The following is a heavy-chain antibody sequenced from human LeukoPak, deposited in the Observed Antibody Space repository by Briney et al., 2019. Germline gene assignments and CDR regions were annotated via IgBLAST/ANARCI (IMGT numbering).Heavy chain of an antibody. CDR2: ISSSSSYI. D-gene: IGHD5-18*01. CDR3: AKAPKVDTSQYDY. CDR1: GFTFSSYS. V-gene: IGHV3-21*01. Sequence: GGSLRLSCAASGFTFSSYSMNWVRQAPGKGLEWVSSISSSSSYIYYADSVKGRFTISRDNSKNTLYLQMNSLRAEDTAVYYCAKAPKVDTSQYDYWGQGTLVTVSS. J-gene: IGHJ4*02.